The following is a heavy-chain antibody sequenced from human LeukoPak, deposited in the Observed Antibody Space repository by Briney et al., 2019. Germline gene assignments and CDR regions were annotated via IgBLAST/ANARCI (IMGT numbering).Heavy chain of an antibody. CDR3: ARHPGYYYYYMDV. V-gene: IGHV4-4*02. CDR1: GGSISSSNW. Sequence: SSGTLSLTCAVSGGSISSSNWWSWVRQPPGKGLEWIGEIYHSGSTYYNPSLKSRVTISVDTSKNQFSLKLSSVTAADTAVYYCARHPGYYYYYMDVWGKGTTVTISS. J-gene: IGHJ6*03. CDR2: IYHSGST.